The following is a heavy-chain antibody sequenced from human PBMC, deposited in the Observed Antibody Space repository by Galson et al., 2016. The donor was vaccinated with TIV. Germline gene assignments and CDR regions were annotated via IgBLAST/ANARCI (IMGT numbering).Heavy chain of an antibody. Sequence: SVKVSRKASGGTFRNDPINWVRQAPGQGLEWMGGILPTSGTTNYAQRFQGRVSITTDESTSTVYMELSSLTSDDTAVYYCARDIPCGGTCYFFDDWGQGTLVAVSS. CDR1: GGTFRNDP. D-gene: IGHD3-16*01. J-gene: IGHJ4*02. CDR3: ARDIPCGGTCYFFDD. V-gene: IGHV1-69*05. CDR2: ILPTSGTT.